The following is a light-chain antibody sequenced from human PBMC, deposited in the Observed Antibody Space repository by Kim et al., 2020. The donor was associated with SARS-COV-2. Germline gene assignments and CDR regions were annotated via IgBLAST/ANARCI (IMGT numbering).Light chain of an antibody. V-gene: IGLV3-1*01. CDR2: QDT. CDR1: KLGDKY. Sequence: VSPGQTASITCSGDKLGDKYACWYQQKPGRSPVLVIYQDTKRPSGIPERFSGSNSGNTATLTISGTQAMDEADYYCQAWDSSTKVFGTGTKVTVL. J-gene: IGLJ1*01. CDR3: QAWDSSTKV.